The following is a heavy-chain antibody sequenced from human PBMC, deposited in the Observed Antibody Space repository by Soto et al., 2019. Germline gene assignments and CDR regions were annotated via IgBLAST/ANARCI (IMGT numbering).Heavy chain of an antibody. CDR1: GFTFKNYA. CDR3: AKTSGDSYPGSRVFDF. V-gene: IGHV3-23*01. D-gene: IGHD3-10*01. Sequence: QLLESGGGLAHPGGYLRLSCAASGFTFKNYAMTWVRQAPGKGLEWVSVINDSGDSARYADSVQGRFTISRDNSKNTVHLQMSSLRTEDTAIYYCAKTSGDSYPGSRVFDFWGQGTLVTVSS. J-gene: IGHJ4*02. CDR2: INDSGDSA.